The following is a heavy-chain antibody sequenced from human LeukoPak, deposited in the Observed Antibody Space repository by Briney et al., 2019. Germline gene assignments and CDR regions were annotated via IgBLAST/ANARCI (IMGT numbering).Heavy chain of an antibody. Sequence: PGGSLRLSCAASGFTFSSYSMNWVRQAPGKGLEWVAVIWYDGSNKYYADSVKGRFTISRDNSKNTLYLQMNSLRAEDTAVYYCARLLTIFGVAALDYWGQGTLVTVSS. D-gene: IGHD3-3*01. CDR1: GFTFSSYS. CDR2: IWYDGSNK. CDR3: ARLLTIFGVAALDY. V-gene: IGHV3-33*08. J-gene: IGHJ4*02.